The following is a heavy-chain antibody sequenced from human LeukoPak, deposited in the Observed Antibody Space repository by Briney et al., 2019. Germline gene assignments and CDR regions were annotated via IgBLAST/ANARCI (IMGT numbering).Heavy chain of an antibody. CDR1: GFTLSEYW. CDR2: IYSGGTT. Sequence: PGGSLRLSCAASGFTLSEYWMAWVRQAPGKGLEWVSVIYSGGTTYYADSVKGRFTISRDNSKNTLFLQMNSLRAEDTAIYYCARFYDSSGYLDYWGQGTLVTVSS. D-gene: IGHD3-22*01. J-gene: IGHJ4*02. CDR3: ARFYDSSGYLDY. V-gene: IGHV3-66*01.